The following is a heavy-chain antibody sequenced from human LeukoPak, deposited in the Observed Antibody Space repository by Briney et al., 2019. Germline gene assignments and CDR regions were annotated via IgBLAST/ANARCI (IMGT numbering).Heavy chain of an antibody. J-gene: IGHJ4*02. D-gene: IGHD6-19*01. CDR2: ISGSGVGT. Sequence: AGGSLRLSCAASGFTFSSYTMNWVRQAPGKGLEWVSAISGSGVGTYYADSVKGRFTISRDNSWNTLYLQMNSLRAEDTAVYYCATLSNSGWWGQGTLVTVSS. CDR3: ATLSNSGW. CDR1: GFTFSSYT. V-gene: IGHV3-23*01.